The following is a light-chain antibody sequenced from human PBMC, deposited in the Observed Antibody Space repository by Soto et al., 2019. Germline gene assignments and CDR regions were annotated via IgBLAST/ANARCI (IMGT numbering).Light chain of an antibody. Sequence: QLVLTQSPSASASLGASVKLTCTLNSGHSSYAIAWHQQQPEKGPRYLMKLYNDGSHSKGDGIPDRFSGSSSGAERYLTISSLQPEDEADYYCQTWGAGFRTFGGGTKLNVL. J-gene: IGLJ2*01. CDR1: SGHSSYA. CDR2: LYNDGSH. V-gene: IGLV4-69*01. CDR3: QTWGAGFRT.